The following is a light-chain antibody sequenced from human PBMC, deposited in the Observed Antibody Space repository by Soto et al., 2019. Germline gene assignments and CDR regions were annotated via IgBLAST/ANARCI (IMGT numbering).Light chain of an antibody. CDR1: QSVSSSY. Sequence: EIVLTQSPGTLSLSPGDRATLSCRASQSVSSSYLAWYQQKPGRAPRLLIYGASSRATGIPDRFSGSGSGTDFTLTISRLEPEDFAVYYCQQYGRSPRTFGQGTKVDIK. CDR2: GAS. J-gene: IGKJ1*01. V-gene: IGKV3-20*01. CDR3: QQYGRSPRT.